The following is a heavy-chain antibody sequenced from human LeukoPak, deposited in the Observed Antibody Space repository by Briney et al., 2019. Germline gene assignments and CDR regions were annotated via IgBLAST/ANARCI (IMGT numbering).Heavy chain of an antibody. CDR2: IYYSGST. D-gene: IGHD6-13*01. Sequence: SETLSLTCSVPGASNSSFYWSCIRQPPGKGLEWIGYIYYSGSTYYNPSLKSRVTISVDTSKNQFFLKLSSVTAADTAVYYCATHTGYSTTWYDCWGQGALVTVSS. J-gene: IGHJ4*02. CDR3: ATHTGYSTTWYDC. V-gene: IGHV4-59*01. CDR1: GASNSSFY.